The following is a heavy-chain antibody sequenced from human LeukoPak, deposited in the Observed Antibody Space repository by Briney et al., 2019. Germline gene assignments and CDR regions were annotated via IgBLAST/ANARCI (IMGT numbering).Heavy chain of an antibody. D-gene: IGHD3-3*01. CDR3: ARFSWSIDY. Sequence: GGSLRLSCAASGFTFSSYAMHWVRQAPGKGLEWVAVISYDGSNKYYADSVKGRFTISRDNSKNTLYLQMNGLRAEDTAVYYCARFSWSIDYWGQGTLVTVSS. CDR2: ISYDGSNK. V-gene: IGHV3-30-3*01. CDR1: GFTFSSYA. J-gene: IGHJ4*02.